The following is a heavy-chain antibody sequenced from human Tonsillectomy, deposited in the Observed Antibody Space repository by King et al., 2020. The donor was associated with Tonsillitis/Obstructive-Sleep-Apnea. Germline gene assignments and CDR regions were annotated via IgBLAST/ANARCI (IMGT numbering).Heavy chain of an antibody. J-gene: IGHJ4*02. V-gene: IGHV4-39*01. CDR3: ARHLGFFFDY. CDR2: IDYSGST. Sequence: QLQLQESGPGLVKPSETLSLTCTVSGVSISSSIYYWGWIRQPPRKGLEWCGSIDYSGSTYYNPSLKSRVTISVETSKNQFSLKLSSVTAADTAVYYCARHLGFFFDYWGQGTLVTVSS. CDR1: GVSISSSIYY. D-gene: IGHD3-10*01.